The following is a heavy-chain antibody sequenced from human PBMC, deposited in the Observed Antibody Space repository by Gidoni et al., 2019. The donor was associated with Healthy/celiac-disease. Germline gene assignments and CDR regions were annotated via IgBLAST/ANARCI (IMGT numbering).Heavy chain of an antibody. CDR3: AKDSSGWYRPLYYFDY. Sequence: EVQLVESGGGLVQPGGSLRLSCAASGCTFSSYWMSWVRQAPGKGREWVANIKQDGSEKYYVDSVKGRFTISRDNAKNSLYLQMNSLRAEDTAVYYCAKDSSGWYRPLYYFDYWGQGTLVTVSS. CDR1: GCTFSSYW. V-gene: IGHV3-7*03. CDR2: IKQDGSEK. J-gene: IGHJ4*02. D-gene: IGHD6-19*01.